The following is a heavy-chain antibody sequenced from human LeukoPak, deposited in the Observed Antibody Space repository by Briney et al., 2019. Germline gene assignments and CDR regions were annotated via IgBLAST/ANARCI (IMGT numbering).Heavy chain of an antibody. D-gene: IGHD4-17*01. J-gene: IGHJ4*02. Sequence: GGSLRLSCAASGFTFDDYAMHWVRQAPGRGLEWVSAIIWNSGNIGYADSVKGRFTISRDNAKNSLYLQMNSLRAEDTALYYCAKGGTTVTLYYFDYWGQGTLVTVSS. CDR3: AKGGTTVTLYYFDY. CDR1: GFTFDDYA. V-gene: IGHV3-9*01. CDR2: IIWNSGNI.